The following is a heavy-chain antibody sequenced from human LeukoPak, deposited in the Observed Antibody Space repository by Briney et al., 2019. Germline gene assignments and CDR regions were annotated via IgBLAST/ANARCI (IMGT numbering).Heavy chain of an antibody. D-gene: IGHD3-3*01. Sequence: GGSLRLSCAASGFTFSSYAMSWVRQAPGKGLEWVSAISGSGGSTYYADSVKGRFTIFRDNSKNTLYLQMSSLRAEDTAVYYCAKEGRIYYDFWSGYPYYMDVWGKGTTVTVSS. CDR3: AKEGRIYYDFWSGYPYYMDV. CDR2: ISGSGGST. J-gene: IGHJ6*03. V-gene: IGHV3-23*01. CDR1: GFTFSSYA.